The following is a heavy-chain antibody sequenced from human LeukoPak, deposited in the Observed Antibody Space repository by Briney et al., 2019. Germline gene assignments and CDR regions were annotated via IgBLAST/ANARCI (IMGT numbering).Heavy chain of an antibody. CDR1: GGSISSHY. V-gene: IGHV4-59*11. J-gene: IGHJ5*02. Sequence: SETLSLTCTVSGGSISSHYWSWIRQPPGKGPEWIGYIYHSGSTKYNPSLKSRITISVDTSKNQFSLKLSSVTAADTAVYYCARLYDSSTYTNWLDPWGQGTLVTVSS. CDR3: ARLYDSSTYTNWLDP. D-gene: IGHD3-22*01. CDR2: IYHSGST.